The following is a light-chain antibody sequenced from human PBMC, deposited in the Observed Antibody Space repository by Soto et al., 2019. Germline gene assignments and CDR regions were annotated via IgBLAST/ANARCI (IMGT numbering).Light chain of an antibody. CDR2: DAS. V-gene: IGKV3-11*01. J-gene: IGKJ1*01. CDR1: QSVSSY. CDR3: QQRSNWPPS. Sequence: EIVLTQSPSTLSLSPVEIATLSCRASQSVSSYLAWYQQKPGQAPRLLIYDASNRATGIPARFSGSGSGTDFTLTISSLEPEDFAVYYCQQRSNWPPSFGQGTKVDI.